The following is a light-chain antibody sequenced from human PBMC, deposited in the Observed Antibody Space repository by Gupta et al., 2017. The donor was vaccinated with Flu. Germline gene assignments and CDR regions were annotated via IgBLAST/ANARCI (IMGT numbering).Light chain of an antibody. CDR2: EVS. CDR3: SSKRSSSALAI. Sequence: QSALTQPASVSGSPGQSITISYTGTSNDVGGYNFVSWYQQHPGKAPKLMIYEVSDRPSGVSNRFSGSKSGKTASLTISGLQADDEADYYCSSKRSSSALAIFGGGTRLTVL. J-gene: IGLJ2*01. V-gene: IGLV2-14*01. CDR1: SNDVGGYNF.